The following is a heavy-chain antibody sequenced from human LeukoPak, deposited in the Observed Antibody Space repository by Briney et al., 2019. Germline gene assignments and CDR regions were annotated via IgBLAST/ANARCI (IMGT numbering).Heavy chain of an antibody. Sequence: GGSLRLSCAASGLTFSSYAMSWVRQAPGKGLEWVLAISGSGGSTYYADSVKGRFTISRDNSKNTLYLQMNSLRAEDTAVYYCAKGRWLQFSSFDYWGQGTLVTVSS. CDR2: ISGSGGST. D-gene: IGHD5-24*01. V-gene: IGHV3-23*01. CDR3: AKGRWLQFSSFDY. J-gene: IGHJ4*02. CDR1: GLTFSSYA.